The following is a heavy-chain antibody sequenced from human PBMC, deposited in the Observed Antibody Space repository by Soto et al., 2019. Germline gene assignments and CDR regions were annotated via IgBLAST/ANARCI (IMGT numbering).Heavy chain of an antibody. CDR2: IYYSGST. CDR1: GGSISSYY. D-gene: IGHD3-3*01. Sequence: SETLSLTCTVSGGSISSYYWSWIRQPPGKGLEWVGYIYYSGSTNYNPSLKSRVTISVDTSKNQFSLKLSSVTAADTAVYYCARAGSNYDFWSGPYFDYWGQGTLVTVSS. V-gene: IGHV4-59*01. J-gene: IGHJ4*02. CDR3: ARAGSNYDFWSGPYFDY.